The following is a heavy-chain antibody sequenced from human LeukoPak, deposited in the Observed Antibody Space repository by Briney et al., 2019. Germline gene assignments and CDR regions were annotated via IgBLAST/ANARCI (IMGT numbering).Heavy chain of an antibody. CDR1: GFTVSSNY. V-gene: IGHV3-66*01. J-gene: IGHJ4*02. Sequence: PGGSLRLSCAASGFTVSSNYMSWVRQAPGKGLEWVSVIYSGGSTYYADSVKGRFTISRDNSKNTLYLQMNSLRAEDTAVYYCARDYYDILTGSASHPGWDQGTLVTVSS. CDR3: ARDYYDILTGSASHPG. CDR2: IYSGGST. D-gene: IGHD3-9*01.